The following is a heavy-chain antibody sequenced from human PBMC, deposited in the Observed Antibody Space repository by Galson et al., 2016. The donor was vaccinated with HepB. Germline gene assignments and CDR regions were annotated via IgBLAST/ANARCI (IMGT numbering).Heavy chain of an antibody. D-gene: IGHD2-21*01. CDR1: GFTFSSFA. CDR3: AREYSTAGFDY. V-gene: IGHV3-33*01. CDR2: VWYDGITT. Sequence: SLRLSCASSGFTFSSFAMHWVRQAPGKGLEWVALVWYDGITTYYVDSVKGRFTISRDNSDNTMYLQMSSLRAEDTAAYYCAREYSTAGFDYWGQGTLVTVSS. J-gene: IGHJ4*02.